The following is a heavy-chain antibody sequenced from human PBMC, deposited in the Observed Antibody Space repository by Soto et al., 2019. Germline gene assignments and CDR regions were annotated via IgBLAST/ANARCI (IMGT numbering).Heavy chain of an antibody. Sequence: GGSPRLPCAASGFNFRDYYQEWIRQAPGKGLEWVPYISSSGSTIYYADSVKGRFTISRDNAKNSLYLQMNSLRAEDAARVYCARVHPPTKSRGRGTLVTLSS. CDR1: GFNFRDYY. CDR2: ISSSGSTI. V-gene: IGHV3-11*01. CDR3: ARVHPPTKS. J-gene: IGHJ4*02.